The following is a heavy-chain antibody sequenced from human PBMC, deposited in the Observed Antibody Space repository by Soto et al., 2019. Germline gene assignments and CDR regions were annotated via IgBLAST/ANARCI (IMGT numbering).Heavy chain of an antibody. V-gene: IGHV1-69*12. CDR2: IIPIFGTA. J-gene: IGHJ5*02. D-gene: IGHD6-19*01. CDR3: ASDAYPIAVAGADGWFDP. CDR1: GGTFSSYA. Sequence: QVQLVQSGAEVKKPGSSVKVSCKASGGTFSSYAISWVRQAPGQGLEWMGGIIPIFGTAHCAQKFQGRVTIYAHESTGRVYMELTSVISEDTAVYYCASDAYPIAVAGADGWFDPWGQGTLVTVSS.